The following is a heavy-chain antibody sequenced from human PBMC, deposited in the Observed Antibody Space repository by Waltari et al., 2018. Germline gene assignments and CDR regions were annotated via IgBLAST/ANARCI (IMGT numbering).Heavy chain of an antibody. CDR2: ISYSGNT. J-gene: IGHJ5*02. V-gene: IGHV4-59*08. Sequence: QVQLQESGPGLVKPSETLSLTCTVSDGSISDYYWGWIRQSPGKGLEWIGYISYSGNTNYNPSLRSGVIRSLDTAKKQYSLKLSSVAAADTAVYYCARQTQARPNNWFDPGGQGTLVTVSS. CDR3: ARQTQARPNNWFDP. CDR1: DGSISDYY.